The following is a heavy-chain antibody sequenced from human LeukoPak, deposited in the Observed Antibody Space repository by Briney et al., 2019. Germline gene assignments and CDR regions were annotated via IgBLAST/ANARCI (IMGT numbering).Heavy chain of an antibody. CDR1: GGSISSGDYY. CDR2: IYYSGST. CDR3: ARDKPQRQFDY. J-gene: IGHJ4*02. Sequence: SEALSLTCTVSGGSISSGDYYWSWIRQPPGKGLEWIGYIYYSGSTYYSPSLKSRVTISVDTSKNQFSLKLSSVTAADTAVYYCARDKPQRQFDYWGQGTLVTVSS. V-gene: IGHV4-30-4*01.